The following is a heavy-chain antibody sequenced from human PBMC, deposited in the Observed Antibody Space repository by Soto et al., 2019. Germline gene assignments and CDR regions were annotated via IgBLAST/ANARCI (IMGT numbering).Heavy chain of an antibody. J-gene: IGHJ3*02. V-gene: IGHV4-4*02. CDR2: TSHSGST. D-gene: IGHD7-27*01. CDR1: GGSITKDNW. Sequence: QVQLQEAGPGLVEPSGTLALTCAVSGGSITKDNWWNWVRQPPGKGLEWIGGTSHSGSTNYNPSLKSRATISVDMSKNQFSLKLSSVTAADTAVYYCTKDHTGADAFEIWGQGIMVTVSS. CDR3: TKDHTGADAFEI.